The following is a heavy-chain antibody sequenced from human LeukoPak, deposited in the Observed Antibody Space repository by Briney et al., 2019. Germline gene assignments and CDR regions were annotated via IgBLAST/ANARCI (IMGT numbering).Heavy chain of an antibody. D-gene: IGHD2-2*02. CDR3: ASTRVGYRSSTSCHTIDY. Sequence: SVKVSCKASGGTFSSYAISWVRQAPGQGLEWMGGIIPIFGTANYAQKFQGRVTITADESTSTAYMELSSLRSEDTAVYYCASTRVGYRSSTSCHTIDYWGQGTLVTVSS. V-gene: IGHV1-69*01. J-gene: IGHJ4*02. CDR2: IIPIFGTA. CDR1: GGTFSSYA.